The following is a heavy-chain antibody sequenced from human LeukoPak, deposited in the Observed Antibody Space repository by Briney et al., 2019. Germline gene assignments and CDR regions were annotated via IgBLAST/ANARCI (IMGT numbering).Heavy chain of an antibody. D-gene: IGHD2-2*02. CDR2: INHSGST. CDR1: GGSFSDYY. Sequence: SETLSLTCAVYGGSFSDYYWSWIRQPPGKGLEWIGEINHSGSTNYNPSLKSRVTISVDTSKNQFSLKLSSVTAADTAVYYCARGTYCSSTSCYTRYYYYYGMDVWGQGTTVTVSS. V-gene: IGHV4-34*01. CDR3: ARGTYCSSTSCYTRYYYYYGMDV. J-gene: IGHJ6*02.